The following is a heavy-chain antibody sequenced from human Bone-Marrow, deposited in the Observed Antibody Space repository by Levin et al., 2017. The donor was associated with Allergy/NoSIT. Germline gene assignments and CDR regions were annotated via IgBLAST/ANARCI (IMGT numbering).Heavy chain of an antibody. CDR1: GGSISSYY. CDR2: IYYSGST. V-gene: IGHV4-59*01. J-gene: IGHJ4*02. D-gene: IGHD2-21*02. CDR3: AQLGGLGTATFDY. Sequence: PSETLSLTCTVSGGSISSYYWSWIRQPPGKGLEWIGYIYYSGSTNYNPSLKSRVTISVDTSKNQFSLKLSSVTAADTAVYYCAQLGGLGTATFDYWGQGTLVTVSS.